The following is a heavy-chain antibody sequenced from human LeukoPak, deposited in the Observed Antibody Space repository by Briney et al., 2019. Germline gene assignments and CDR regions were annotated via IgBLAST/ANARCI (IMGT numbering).Heavy chain of an antibody. CDR1: GFTFDDYA. CDR2: ISWNSGSI. J-gene: IGHJ4*02. D-gene: IGHD2-8*01. V-gene: IGHV3-9*01. CDR3: AKDWRYGTNYFDY. Sequence: GGSLRLSCAASGFTFDDYAMHWVRQAPGKGLEWVSGISWNSGSIGYADSVKGRFTISRDNAKNSLYLQMNSLRAEDTALYYCAKDWRYGTNYFDYWGQGTLVTVSS.